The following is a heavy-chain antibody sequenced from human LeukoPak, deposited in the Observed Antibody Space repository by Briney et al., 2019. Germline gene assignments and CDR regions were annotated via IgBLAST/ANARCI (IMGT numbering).Heavy chain of an antibody. Sequence: GGSLRLSCAASGFTFSSDAMSWVRQAPGKGLEWVSAISGSGGSTYYADSVKGRFTISRDNSKNTLYLQMNRLRAEDTAVYYCAKRISSGWSYYFDYWGQGTLVTVSS. V-gene: IGHV3-23*01. J-gene: IGHJ4*02. CDR1: GFTFSSDA. CDR2: ISGSGGST. CDR3: AKRISSGWSYYFDY. D-gene: IGHD6-19*01.